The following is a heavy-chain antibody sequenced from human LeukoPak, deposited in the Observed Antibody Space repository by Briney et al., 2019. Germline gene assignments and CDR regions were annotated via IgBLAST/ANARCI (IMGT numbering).Heavy chain of an antibody. CDR3: ARGNGYYGFHFDY. CDR2: IKQDGSEK. CDR1: AFTFSSYW. V-gene: IGHV3-7*01. D-gene: IGHD3-22*01. Sequence: GGSLGLSCAASAFTFSSYWMSWVRQAPGKGLEWVANIKQDGSEKYYVGSVKGRFTISRDNAKNSLYLQMNSLRAEDTAVYYCARGNGYYGFHFDYWGQGTLVTVSS. J-gene: IGHJ4*02.